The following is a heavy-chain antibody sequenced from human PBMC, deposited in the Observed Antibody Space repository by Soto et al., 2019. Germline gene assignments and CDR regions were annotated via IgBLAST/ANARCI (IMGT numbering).Heavy chain of an antibody. V-gene: IGHV4-59*11. D-gene: IGHD3-9*01. J-gene: IGHJ6*02. CDR3: ARDLGIFYGMDV. CDR1: GGAINSHY. Sequence: PSETLSLTCSVSGGAINSHYWSWIRQPPGEGLEWIGDIYYKGGPRYNPSLKSRVTISVDTSKKYFSLNLHSVTAADTAVYYCARDLGIFYGMDVWGQGTAVTVSS. CDR2: IYYKGGP.